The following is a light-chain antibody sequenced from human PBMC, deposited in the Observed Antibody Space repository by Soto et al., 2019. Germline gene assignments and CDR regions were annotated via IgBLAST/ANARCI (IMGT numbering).Light chain of an antibody. CDR1: QSVSSN. V-gene: IGKV3D-15*01. J-gene: IGKJ3*01. CDR3: QQYNNWPPKT. Sequence: EIVMTQSPATLSVSPGERATLSCRASQSVSSNLAWYQQKPGQAPRLLIYGASIRATGIPARLSGSGSGTEFTRTISSLQAEDFAVYYCQQYNNWPPKTFGPGTKVDIK. CDR2: GAS.